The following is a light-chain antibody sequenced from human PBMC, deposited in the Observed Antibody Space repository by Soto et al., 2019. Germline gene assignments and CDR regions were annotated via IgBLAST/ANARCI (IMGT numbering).Light chain of an antibody. CDR1: QSVSSNY. J-gene: IGKJ1*01. CDR3: QHYNSYSEA. V-gene: IGKV3-20*01. Sequence: EIVLTQSPGTLSLSPGERASLSCRASQSVSSNYLAWYQQKSGQAPSLLIYDVSRRATGIPERFSGSGSGTDFTLTISSLQPDDFATYYCQHYNSYSEAFGQGTKVDIK. CDR2: DVS.